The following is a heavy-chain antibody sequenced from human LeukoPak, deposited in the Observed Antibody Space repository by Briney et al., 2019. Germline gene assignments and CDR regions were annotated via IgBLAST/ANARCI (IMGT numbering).Heavy chain of an antibody. V-gene: IGHV4-59*08. D-gene: IGHD3-9*01. CDR1: GGSISSYY. CDR3: ASHKVLRYFDWLREGAFDI. Sequence: PSETLTLTCTVSGGSISSYYWSWIRQPPGKGLEWIGYIYYSGSTNYNPSLKSRVTISVDTSKNQFSLKLSSVTAADTAVYYCASHKVLRYFDWLREGAFDIWGQGTMVTVSS. J-gene: IGHJ3*02. CDR2: IYYSGST.